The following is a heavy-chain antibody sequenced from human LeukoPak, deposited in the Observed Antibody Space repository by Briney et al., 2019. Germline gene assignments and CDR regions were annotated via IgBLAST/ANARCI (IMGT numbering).Heavy chain of an antibody. J-gene: IGHJ4*02. V-gene: IGHV3-23*01. Sequence: HPGGSLRLSCAASGFTFSSYAMSWVRQAPGKGLEWVSAISGSGGSTYYADSVKGRFTISRDNSKNTLYLQMNSLRAEDTAVYHCAKGSYSSGWYAFDYWGQGTLVTVSS. CDR1: GFTFSSYA. D-gene: IGHD6-19*01. CDR2: ISGSGGST. CDR3: AKGSYSSGWYAFDY.